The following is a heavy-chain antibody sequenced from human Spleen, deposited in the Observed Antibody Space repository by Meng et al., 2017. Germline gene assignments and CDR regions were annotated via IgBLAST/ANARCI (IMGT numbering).Heavy chain of an antibody. D-gene: IGHD4-11*01. CDR1: GCSFSDAY. J-gene: IGHJ4*02. CDR2: IKNSADT. V-gene: IGHV4-34*01. Sequence: VQLQEVGAGLLKPAVTLAVSWVVSGCSFSDAYWSWIRQPPGKGLEWVGGIKNSADTNYTQYPESVATISVDSTHNTHCMKLSYLTGAASDVYYWESGPTTMAPDFDYWGQGTLVTVSS. CDR3: ESGPTTMAPDFDY.